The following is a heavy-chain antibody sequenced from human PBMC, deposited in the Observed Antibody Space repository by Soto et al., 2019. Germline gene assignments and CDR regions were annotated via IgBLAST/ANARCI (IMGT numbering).Heavy chain of an antibody. D-gene: IGHD5-12*01. CDR2: ISSSVSTI. CDR3: ASELRFEQPQINYYYGMEV. CDR1: GFTFSSYE. J-gene: IGHJ6*02. Sequence: PGGSRRLSCAASGFTFSSYEMNWVRQAPGKGLEWVSYISSSVSTIYYTDSVKGRFTISRDNAKNSLYLQMNSLRAEDTAVYYCASELRFEQPQINYYYGMEVWGQGTTVTVSS. V-gene: IGHV3-48*03.